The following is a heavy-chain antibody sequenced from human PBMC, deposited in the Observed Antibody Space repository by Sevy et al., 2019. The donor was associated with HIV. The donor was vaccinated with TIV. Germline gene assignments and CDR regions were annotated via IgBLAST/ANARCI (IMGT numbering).Heavy chain of an antibody. CDR3: ATDSYGSGSYFHFDY. CDR2: ISWDGGST. J-gene: IGHJ4*02. Sequence: GGSLRLSCAASGFTFDDYTMTWVRQAPGKGLEWVSLISWDGGSTNYADSVKGRFTISRDNSNNSLYLQMNSLRTEDTALYYCATDSYGSGSYFHFDYWGQGTLVTVSS. V-gene: IGHV3-43*01. CDR1: GFTFDDYT. D-gene: IGHD3-10*01.